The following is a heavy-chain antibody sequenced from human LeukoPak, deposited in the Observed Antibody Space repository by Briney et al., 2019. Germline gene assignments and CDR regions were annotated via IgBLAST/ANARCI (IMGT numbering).Heavy chain of an antibody. CDR1: DGSINTISDY. J-gene: IGHJ3*01. CDR2: VYYTGNT. CDR3: AREDAVSSDDAFDL. Sequence: SETLSLTCSVSDGSINTISDYWGWVRQPPGKGLEWIGSVYYTGNTYYNAPFKSRVTISIDTSKNQFSLSLSAVTAADTAMYYCAREDAVSSDDAFDLWGQGTMVTVS. D-gene: IGHD6-19*01. V-gene: IGHV4-39*07.